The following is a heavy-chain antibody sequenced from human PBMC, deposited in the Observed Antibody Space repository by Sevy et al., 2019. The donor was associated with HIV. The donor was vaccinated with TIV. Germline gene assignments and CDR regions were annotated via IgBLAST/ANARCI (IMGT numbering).Heavy chain of an antibody. CDR3: ANAYSGSYSHSYLYALDV. V-gene: IGHV3-30*18. CDR1: GFSFSYYG. D-gene: IGHD1-26*01. Sequence: GGSLRLSCTGSGFSFSYYGIHWVRQAPGKGLDWVALISHDGINEYYADSVKGRFTISGDNSKNTVYLEMNRLRNEDTAIYVCANAYSGSYSHSYLYALDVWGQWTMVTVSS. CDR2: ISHDGINE. J-gene: IGHJ6*02.